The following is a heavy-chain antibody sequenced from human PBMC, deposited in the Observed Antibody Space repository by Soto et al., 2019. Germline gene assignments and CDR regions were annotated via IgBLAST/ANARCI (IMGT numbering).Heavy chain of an antibody. CDR3: AKDLEGNYNYGMDV. CDR2: ISWNSGTI. V-gene: IGHV3-9*01. Sequence: PGGSLRLSCAASGFSFDDYAMHWVRQAPGKGLEWVSGISWNSGTIGYADSVKGRFTISRDNAKNSLYLQMNSLRGEDTALYYCAKDLEGNYNYGMDVWGQGTTVTVSS. J-gene: IGHJ6*02. CDR1: GFSFDDYA. D-gene: IGHD3-10*01.